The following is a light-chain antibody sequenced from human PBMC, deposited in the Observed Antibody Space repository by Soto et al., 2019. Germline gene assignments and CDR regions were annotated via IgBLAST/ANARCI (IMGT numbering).Light chain of an antibody. CDR1: QSISNF. Sequence: EIVLTQSPATLSLSPGERATLSCSASQSISNFLAWFQQKPGQAPRLLINEASTRAAGVPARFSGSGSGTDFTLTISSLEAEDFALYYCQYRFSWTFGQGNRVEI. V-gene: IGKV3-11*01. CDR2: EAS. J-gene: IGKJ1*01. CDR3: QYRFSWT.